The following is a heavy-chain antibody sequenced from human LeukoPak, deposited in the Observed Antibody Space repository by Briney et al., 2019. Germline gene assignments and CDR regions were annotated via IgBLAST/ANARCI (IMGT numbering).Heavy chain of an antibody. D-gene: IGHD6-19*01. CDR1: GFTFSSYW. Sequence: PGGSLRLSCAASGFTFSSYWMSWVRQAPGKGLECLANIKQDGSETYYADSVKGRFTISRDNAKNSLYLQMNSLRAEDTAVYYCARDGSGWYSNAFDIWGQGTMVTVSS. V-gene: IGHV3-7*01. J-gene: IGHJ3*02. CDR2: IKQDGSET. CDR3: ARDGSGWYSNAFDI.